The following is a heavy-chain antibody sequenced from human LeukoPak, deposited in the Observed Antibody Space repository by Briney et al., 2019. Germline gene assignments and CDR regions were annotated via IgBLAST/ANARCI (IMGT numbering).Heavy chain of an antibody. CDR2: ISAYNGNT. D-gene: IGHD2-2*01. V-gene: IGHV1-18*01. CDR3: ARAMVPDENSMDV. Sequence: ASGRVSCKASGYTFTSYGISWVRQAPGLGREWRGWISAYNGNTNYAQKLQGRVPMTTDTSTSTAYMELRSLRSDDTAVYYCARAMVPDENSMDVWGQGTTVTVSS. CDR1: GYTFTSYG. J-gene: IGHJ6*02.